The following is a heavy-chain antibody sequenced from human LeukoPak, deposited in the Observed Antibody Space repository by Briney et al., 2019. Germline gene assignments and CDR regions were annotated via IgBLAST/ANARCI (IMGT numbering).Heavy chain of an antibody. CDR3: ARSIPYGSTGYGRFDY. D-gene: IGHD3-10*01. J-gene: IGHJ4*02. CDR2: IKPDGTTK. CDR1: GFPFSSYS. Sequence: GGSLRLSCAASGFPFSSYSMTWVRQAPGKGLEWVANIKPDGTTKFYVDTVKGRFPISRDNALNSLYLQMYSLRGEDTAIYYCARSIPYGSTGYGRFDYWGQGTLVTVSS. V-gene: IGHV3-7*03.